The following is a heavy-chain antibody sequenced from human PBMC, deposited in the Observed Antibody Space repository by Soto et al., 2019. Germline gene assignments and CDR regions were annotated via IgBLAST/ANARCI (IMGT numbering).Heavy chain of an antibody. Sequence: QVQLVQSGAEVKKPGASVKVSCKASGYTFTSYGISWVRQAPGQGLEWMGWISAYNGNTNYAQKLQGRVTMTTDTSTSKAYMELRSLRSDDTAVYYCARDGGYYDSSGYYYGGDAFDIWGQGTMVTVSS. CDR2: ISAYNGNT. CDR3: ARDGGYYDSSGYYYGGDAFDI. J-gene: IGHJ3*02. CDR1: GYTFTSYG. V-gene: IGHV1-18*01. D-gene: IGHD3-22*01.